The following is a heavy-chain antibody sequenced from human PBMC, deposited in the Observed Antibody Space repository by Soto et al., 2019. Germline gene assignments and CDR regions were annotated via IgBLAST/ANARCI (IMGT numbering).Heavy chain of an antibody. CDR2: IIPIFGTA. Sequence: ASVKVSCKASGGTFSSYAISWVRQAPGQGLEWMGGIIPIFGTANYAQKFQGRVTITADESTSTAYMELSSLRSEDTAVYYCARSEVVVLGAQYYYYYYGMDVWGQGTTVTVSS. CDR1: GGTFSSYA. D-gene: IGHD3-22*01. V-gene: IGHV1-69*13. J-gene: IGHJ6*02. CDR3: ARSEVVVLGAQYYYYYYGMDV.